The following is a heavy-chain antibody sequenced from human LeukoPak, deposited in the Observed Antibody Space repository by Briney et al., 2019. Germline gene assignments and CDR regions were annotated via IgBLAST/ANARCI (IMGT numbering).Heavy chain of an antibody. D-gene: IGHD1-7*01. V-gene: IGHV3-7*01. CDR2: IKQDGSEK. Sequence: GGSLRLSCAASGFTLSNYWLSWVRQAPGKGLEWVANIKQDGSEKYYVDSVKGRFTISRDNAKNSLYLQMNSLRAEDTAVYYCARVIGNYRSSPFGYWGQGTLVTVSS. CDR3: ARVIGNYRSSPFGY. CDR1: GFTLSNYW. J-gene: IGHJ4*02.